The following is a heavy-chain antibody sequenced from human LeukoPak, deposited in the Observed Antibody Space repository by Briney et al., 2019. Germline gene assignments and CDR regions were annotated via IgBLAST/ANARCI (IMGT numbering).Heavy chain of an antibody. D-gene: IGHD6-6*01. CDR1: GYSLRSDSF. Sequence: SETLSLTCTVSGYSLRSDSFWGWIRQAPGKGLEWVGTIHEGGRTFYNPSLKGRVTISIDTSKKQFSLDVRSVTAADTAVYYCARASRPTNSWFDPWGQGTLVTVSS. CDR2: IHEGGRT. CDR3: ARASRPTNSWFDP. J-gene: IGHJ5*02. V-gene: IGHV4-38-2*02.